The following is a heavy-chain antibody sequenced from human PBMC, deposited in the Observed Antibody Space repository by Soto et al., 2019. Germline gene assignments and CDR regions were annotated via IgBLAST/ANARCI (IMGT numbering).Heavy chain of an antibody. D-gene: IGHD6-19*01. CDR1: GGSIESFY. Sequence: PSDTLSLTCTVSGGSIESFYWSWIRQPPGKGLEWIGYISNSGSTSYNPSLESRVTVSVDTAKNEFSLKLNSVTAADTATYYCARIQRDSQGWYHHDFWGQGTLVTVSS. J-gene: IGHJ4*02. CDR3: ARIQRDSQGWYHHDF. V-gene: IGHV4-59*12. CDR2: ISNSGST.